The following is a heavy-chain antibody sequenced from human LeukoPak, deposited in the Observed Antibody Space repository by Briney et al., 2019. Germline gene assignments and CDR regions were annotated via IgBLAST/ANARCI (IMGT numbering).Heavy chain of an antibody. CDR2: IYYSGST. J-gene: IGHJ5*02. Sequence: PGGSLRLSCAGSGFTFNDYDMNWVRQPPGKGLEWIGSIYYSGSTFYNPSLKSRVTISVDTSKNQFSLKLSSVTAADTAVYYCARVAIAAADNNWFDPWGQGTLVTVSS. CDR3: ARVAIAAADNNWFDP. V-gene: IGHV4-38-2*01. CDR1: GFTFNDYD. D-gene: IGHD6-13*01.